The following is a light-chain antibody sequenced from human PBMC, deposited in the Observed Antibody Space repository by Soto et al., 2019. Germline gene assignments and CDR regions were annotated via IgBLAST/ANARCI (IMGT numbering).Light chain of an antibody. CDR3: QQTNSLPLT. CDR2: GAS. CDR1: QCIDNW. V-gene: IGKV1D-12*01. Sequence: IQMTQPTSSVSSSVVYIVTITCLASQCIDNWLAWYQKKPGKAPKLLIYGASHLQFGVPSRFSGSGSGTDFTLTISSLQPEDFATYFCQQTNSLPLTFGGGTKVDIK. J-gene: IGKJ4*01.